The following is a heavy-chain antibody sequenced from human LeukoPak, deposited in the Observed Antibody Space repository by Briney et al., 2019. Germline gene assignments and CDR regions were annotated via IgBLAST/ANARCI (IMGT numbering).Heavy chain of an antibody. J-gene: IGHJ6*02. Sequence: PGGSLRLSCAASGFTFSSYWMSWGRQAPGKGLEWVANIKQDGGEKYYVDSVKGRFTISRDNAKNSLYLQMNSLRAEDTAVYYCARRSSSWPDYYYGMDVWGQGTTVTVSS. CDR3: ARRSSSWPDYYYGMDV. CDR2: IKQDGGEK. V-gene: IGHV3-7*05. CDR1: GFTFSSYW. D-gene: IGHD6-13*01.